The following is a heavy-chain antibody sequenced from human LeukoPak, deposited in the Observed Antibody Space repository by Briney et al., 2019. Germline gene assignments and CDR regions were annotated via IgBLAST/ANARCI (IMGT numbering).Heavy chain of an antibody. CDR3: ARVTGVGATNAFDI. D-gene: IGHD1-26*01. Sequence: GASVKVSCKASGYTFTDYYMHWVRQAPGQGLEWMGWISAYNGNTNYAQKLQGRVTMTTDTSTSTAYMELRSLRSDDTAVYYCARVTGVGATNAFDIWGQGTMVTVSS. CDR2: ISAYNGNT. CDR1: GYTFTDYY. V-gene: IGHV1-18*04. J-gene: IGHJ3*02.